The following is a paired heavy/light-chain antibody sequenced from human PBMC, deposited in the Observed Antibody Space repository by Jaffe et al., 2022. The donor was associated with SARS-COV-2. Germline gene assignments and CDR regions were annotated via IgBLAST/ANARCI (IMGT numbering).Heavy chain of an antibody. Sequence: EVQLVESGGALVQPGGSLRLSCAASGFTLSSYWMHWVRQPPGKGLVWVSRISDGGGSTTYADSVKGRFAISRDNAKNILYLQMNSLRAEDTAVYYCVRDFGANRMDVWGQGTTVTVS. J-gene: IGHJ6*02. CDR3: VRDFGANRMDV. V-gene: IGHV3-74*03. CDR1: GFTLSSYW. D-gene: IGHD3-10*01. CDR2: ISDGGGST.
Light chain of an antibody. CDR1: SSDIGAYNY. J-gene: IGLJ2*01. CDR2: EVS. CDR3: SSYRSGATLVV. V-gene: IGLV2-14*01. Sequence: QSALTQPASVSGSPGQSITISCTGTSSDIGAYNYVSWFQQHPGKAPKLIIYEVSSRPSGVPDRFSGSKSGNTASLTISGLQADDEGDYYCSSYRSGATLVVFGGGTKLTVL.